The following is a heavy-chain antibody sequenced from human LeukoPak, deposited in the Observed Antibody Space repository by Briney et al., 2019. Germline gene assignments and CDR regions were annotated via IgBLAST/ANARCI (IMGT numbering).Heavy chain of an antibody. V-gene: IGHV4-31*03. J-gene: IGHJ3*02. D-gene: IGHD3-22*01. CDR2: IYYSGST. Sequence: PSQTLSLTCTVSGGSISSGGYYWSWIRQHPGKGLEWIGYIYYSGSTYYNPSLKSRVTISVDTSKNQFSLKLSSVTAADTAVYYCARDRYYDSSGYEALDIWGQGTMVTVSS. CDR1: GGSISSGGYY. CDR3: ARDRYYDSSGYEALDI.